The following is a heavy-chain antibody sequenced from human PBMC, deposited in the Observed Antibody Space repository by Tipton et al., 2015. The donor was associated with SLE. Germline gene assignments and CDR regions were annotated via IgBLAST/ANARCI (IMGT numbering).Heavy chain of an antibody. CDR3: ARDGEMTTMEV. CDR1: GGSINSRY. D-gene: IGHD5-24*01. Sequence: LRLSCTVSGGSINSRYWSWIRQPPGKGLEWIGYFYGGSTGYNPSLRGRVTISVDTSKNQFSLNLSSVTAADTAVYYCARDGEMTTMEVWGQGTTVTVSS. CDR2: FYGGST. J-gene: IGHJ6*02. V-gene: IGHV4-59*11.